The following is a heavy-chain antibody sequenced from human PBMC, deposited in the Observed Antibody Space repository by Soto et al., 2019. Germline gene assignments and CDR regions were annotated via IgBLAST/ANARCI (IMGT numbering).Heavy chain of an antibody. Sequence: PGGPLRLPCAASGLTFSSYAVSWVSKAKGKGLEWVSAISGSGGSTYYADSVKGRFTISRDNSKNTLYLQMNSLRAEDTAVYYCAKVGSYCTNGVCYPLHYYYYYYMDVWGKGTSVTVSS. CDR2: ISGSGGST. D-gene: IGHD2-8*01. CDR1: GLTFSSYA. CDR3: AKVGSYCTNGVCYPLHYYYYYYMDV. J-gene: IGHJ6*03. V-gene: IGHV3-23*01.